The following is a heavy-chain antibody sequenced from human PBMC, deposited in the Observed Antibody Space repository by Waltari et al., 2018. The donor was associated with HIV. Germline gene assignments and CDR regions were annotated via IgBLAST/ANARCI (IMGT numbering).Heavy chain of an antibody. Sequence: QVQLQESGPGLVKPSETLSLTCTVPGGSISSYSWSWIRQPAGKGLEWIGRIYTSGSTNYNPSLKSRVTMSVDTSKNQFSLKLSSVTAADTAVYYCARESEGRPTGRWFDPWGQGTLVTVSS. CDR1: GGSISSYS. CDR3: ARESEGRPTGRWFDP. V-gene: IGHV4-4*07. D-gene: IGHD3-10*01. J-gene: IGHJ5*02. CDR2: IYTSGST.